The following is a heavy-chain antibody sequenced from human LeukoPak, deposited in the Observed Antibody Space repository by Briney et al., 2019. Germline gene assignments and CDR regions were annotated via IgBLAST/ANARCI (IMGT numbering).Heavy chain of an antibody. CDR2: ISGSGGST. V-gene: IGHV3-23*01. D-gene: IGHD6-13*01. CDR3: AKSSYSSSWYFLV. J-gene: IGHJ4*02. CDR1: TFSSYA. Sequence: TFSSYAMSWVXQAPGKGLEWVSAISGSGGSTYYADSVKGRFTISRDNSKNTLYLQMNSLRAEDTAVYYCAKSSYSSSWYFLVWGQGTLVTVSS.